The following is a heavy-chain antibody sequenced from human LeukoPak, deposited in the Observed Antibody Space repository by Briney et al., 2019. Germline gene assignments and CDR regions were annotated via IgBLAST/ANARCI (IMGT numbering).Heavy chain of an antibody. V-gene: IGHV4-59*01. J-gene: IGHJ4*02. Sequence: SETLSLTCTVSGGSISSYYWSCIRQPPGKGLEWIGYIYYSGSTNYNPSLKSRVTISVDTSKNQFSLKLSSVTAADTAVYYCAREAEYVFDYWGQGTLVTVSS. CDR3: AREAEYVFDY. D-gene: IGHD2/OR15-2a*01. CDR1: GGSISSYY. CDR2: IYYSGST.